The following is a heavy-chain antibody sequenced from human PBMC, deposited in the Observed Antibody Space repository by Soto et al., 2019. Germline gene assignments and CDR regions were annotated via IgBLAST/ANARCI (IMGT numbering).Heavy chain of an antibody. J-gene: IGHJ3*02. Sequence: ASVKVSCKASGYTFTSYAMHWVRQAPGQRLEWMGWINAGNGNTKYSQKFQGRVTITRDTSASTAYMELSSLRSEDTAVYYCARELSEAYYYDSSRYSADAFDIWVQGTMVTVSS. CDR1: GYTFTSYA. CDR2: INAGNGNT. V-gene: IGHV1-3*01. CDR3: ARELSEAYYYDSSRYSADAFDI. D-gene: IGHD3-22*01.